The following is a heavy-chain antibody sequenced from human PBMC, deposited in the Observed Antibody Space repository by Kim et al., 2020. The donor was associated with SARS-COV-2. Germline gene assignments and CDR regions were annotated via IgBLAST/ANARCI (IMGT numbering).Heavy chain of an antibody. Sequence: ASVKVSCKASGYTFTSYDINWVRQATGQGLEWMGWMNPNSGNTGYAQKFQGRVTMTRNTSISTAYMELSSLRSEDTAVYYCARDFGVSDYYGMDVWGQGTTVTVSS. V-gene: IGHV1-8*01. CDR1: GYTFTSYD. CDR3: ARDFGVSDYYGMDV. J-gene: IGHJ6*02. CDR2: MNPNSGNT. D-gene: IGHD1-26*01.